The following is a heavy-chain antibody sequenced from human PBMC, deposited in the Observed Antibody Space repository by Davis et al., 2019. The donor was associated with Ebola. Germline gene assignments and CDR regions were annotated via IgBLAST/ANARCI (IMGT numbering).Heavy chain of an antibody. J-gene: IGHJ4*02. CDR1: GGSISSSNW. V-gene: IGHV4-4*02. D-gene: IGHD4-17*01. CDR3: ARLLATVNHYFDY. CDR2: IYHSGST. Sequence: MPSETLSLTCAVSGGSISSSNWWSWVRQPPGKGLEWIGEIYHSGSTYYNPSLKSRVTISVDTSKNQFSLKLSSVTAADTAVYYCARLLATVNHYFDYWGQGTLVTVSS.